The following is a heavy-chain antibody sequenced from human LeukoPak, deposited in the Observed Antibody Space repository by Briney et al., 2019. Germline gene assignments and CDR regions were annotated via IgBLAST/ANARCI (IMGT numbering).Heavy chain of an antibody. CDR1: GYTFTSYA. J-gene: IGHJ3*02. CDR2: INAGNGNT. CDR3: ARGALWFGELSAFDI. D-gene: IGHD3-10*01. Sequence: ASVEVSCKASGYTFTSYAMHWVRQAPGQRLEWMGWINAGNGNTKYSQKFQGRVTITRDTSASTAYMELSSLRSEDAAVYYCARGALWFGELSAFDIWGQGTMVTVSS. V-gene: IGHV1-3*01.